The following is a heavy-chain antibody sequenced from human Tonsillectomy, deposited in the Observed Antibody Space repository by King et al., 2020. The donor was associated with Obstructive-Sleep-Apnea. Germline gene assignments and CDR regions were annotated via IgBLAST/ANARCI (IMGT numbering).Heavy chain of an antibody. D-gene: IGHD2-8*01. CDR2: IKRDGSAT. V-gene: IGHV3-7*01. J-gene: IGHJ3*02. CDR1: GFTFKNDW. CDR3: VRDWGDCPDGFCYDVFDI. Sequence: VQLVESGGGLVQPGGSLRLSCAASGFTFKNDWMTWVRQAPGKGLEWVATIKRDGSATYYMDFLKGRFTISRDNAKNTLYLQMKSLKAEDTAVNYCVRDWGDCPDGFCYDVFDIWGQGTVVIVSS.